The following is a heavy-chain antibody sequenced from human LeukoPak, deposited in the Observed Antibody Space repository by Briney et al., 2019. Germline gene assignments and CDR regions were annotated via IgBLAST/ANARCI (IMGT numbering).Heavy chain of an antibody. CDR3: ARASWVSSADAVR. J-gene: IGHJ4*02. CDR1: GLSFTSFA. V-gene: IGHV3-23*01. CDR2: LRGDGET. D-gene: IGHD3-16*01. Sequence: GGSLRLSCSASGLSFTSFAMSWVRQAPARGPEWVSSLRGDGETFYADSVRGRFNLSRDDSRNTVYLQLSNLRVEDTAIYYCARASWVSSADAVRWGQGTQVTVSS.